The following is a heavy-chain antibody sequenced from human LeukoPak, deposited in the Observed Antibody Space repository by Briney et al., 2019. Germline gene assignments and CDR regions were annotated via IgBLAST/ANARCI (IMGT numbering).Heavy chain of an antibody. CDR2: IDYSGTT. CDR3: ARRTFTRGEPFDY. V-gene: IGHV4-38-2*02. CDR1: GYSISSGYY. J-gene: IGHJ4*02. D-gene: IGHD3-10*01. Sequence: PSETLSLTCTVSGYSISSGYYWDWIRQPPGKGLEWIGNIDYSGTTSYNPSLRSRVFMSVDTSRKQFSLKLRSVTATDTAVYYCARRTFTRGEPFDYWGQGTLVTVSS.